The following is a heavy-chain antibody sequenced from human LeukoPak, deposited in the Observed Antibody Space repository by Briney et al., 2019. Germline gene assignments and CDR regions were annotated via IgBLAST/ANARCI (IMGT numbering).Heavy chain of an antibody. V-gene: IGHV3-7*04. J-gene: IGHJ4*02. CDR1: GFTFSNYW. CDR2: IHPEGNEK. D-gene: IGHD3/OR15-3a*01. Sequence: PGGSLRLSCAASGFTFSNYWMSWVRQAPGKGLEWVANIHPEGNEKYHVDSVKGRFTISRDNAKNFLHLQMDSLRVEDTAVYYCARGDDFSGDYWGQGTLVTVCS. CDR3: ARGDDFSGDY.